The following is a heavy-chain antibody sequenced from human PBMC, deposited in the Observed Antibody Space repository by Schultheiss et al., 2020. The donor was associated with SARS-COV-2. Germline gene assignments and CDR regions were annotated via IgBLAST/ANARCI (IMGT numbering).Heavy chain of an antibody. Sequence: GGSLRLSCAASGFTFSSYGMHWVRQAPGKGLEWVAVISYDGSNKYYADSVKGRFTISRDNSKNTLYLQMNSLRAEDTAVYYCASTPTGYCSGGSCYPTYYFDYWGQGTLVTVSS. V-gene: IGHV3-30*03. CDR1: GFTFSSYG. D-gene: IGHD2-15*01. CDR2: ISYDGSNK. J-gene: IGHJ4*02. CDR3: ASTPTGYCSGGSCYPTYYFDY.